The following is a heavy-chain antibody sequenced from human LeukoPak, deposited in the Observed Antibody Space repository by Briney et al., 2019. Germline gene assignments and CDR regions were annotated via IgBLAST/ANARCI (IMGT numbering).Heavy chain of an antibody. CDR1: GYSISSGYY. CDR3: ARVVEFPLYYFDY. D-gene: IGHD2-15*01. Sequence: PSETLSLTCAVSGYSISSGYYWGWIRQPPGKGLEWIGSIYHSGSTYYNPSLKSRVTISVDTSKNQFSLKLSSVTAADTAVYYCARVVEFPLYYFDYWGQGTLVTVSS. J-gene: IGHJ4*02. CDR2: IYHSGST. V-gene: IGHV4-38-2*01.